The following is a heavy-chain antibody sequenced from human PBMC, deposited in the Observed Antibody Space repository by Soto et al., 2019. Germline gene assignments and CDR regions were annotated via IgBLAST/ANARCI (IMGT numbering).Heavy chain of an antibody. D-gene: IGHD1-7*01. Sequence: QVQLVESGGGVVQPGRSLRLSCAASGFTFSSYGMHWVRQAPGKGLEWVAVISYDGSNKYYADSVKGRFTISRDNSKNTXXLQMNSLRAEDTAVYYCAKAKLASEYYYYSYGMDVWGQGTTVTVSS. CDR3: AKAKLASEYYYYSYGMDV. J-gene: IGHJ6*02. V-gene: IGHV3-30*18. CDR2: ISYDGSNK. CDR1: GFTFSSYG.